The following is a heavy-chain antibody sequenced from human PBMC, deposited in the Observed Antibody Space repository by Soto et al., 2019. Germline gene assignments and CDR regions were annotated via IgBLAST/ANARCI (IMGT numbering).Heavy chain of an antibody. CDR1: GFTFSSYA. J-gene: IGHJ4*02. CDR2: ISYDGSNK. D-gene: IGHD1-7*01. V-gene: IGHV3-30*18. CDR3: AKSITGTTRAYYFDY. Sequence: GGSLRLSCAASGFTFSSYAMHWVRQAPGKGLEWVAVISYDGSNKYYADSVKGRFTISRDNSKNTLYLQMNSLRAEDTAVYYCAKSITGTTRAYYFDYWGQGXLVTVSS.